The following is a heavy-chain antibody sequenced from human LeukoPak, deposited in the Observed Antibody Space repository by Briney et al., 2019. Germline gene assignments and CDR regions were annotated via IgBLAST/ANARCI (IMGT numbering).Heavy chain of an antibody. D-gene: IGHD1-26*01. CDR3: ARAHSGCYFKQGRYNWFDP. V-gene: IGHV4-34*01. Sequence: SETLSLTCAVYGGSFSGYYWSWIRQPPGRGLEWIGEINHSGSTNYNPSLKSRVTISVDTSKNQFSLKLSSVTAADTAVYYCARAHSGCYFKQGRYNWFDPWGQGTLVSVSS. CDR1: GGSFSGYY. CDR2: INHSGST. J-gene: IGHJ5*02.